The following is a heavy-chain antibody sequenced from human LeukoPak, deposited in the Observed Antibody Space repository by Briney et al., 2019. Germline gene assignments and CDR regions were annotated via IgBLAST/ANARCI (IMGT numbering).Heavy chain of an antibody. CDR3: AKGWNYYGSGSYYNPYFDY. V-gene: IGHV3-23*01. CDR1: GFTFSSYA. Sequence: PGGSLRLSCAASGFTFSSYAMSWVRQAPGKGLEWVSAISGSGGSTYYADSVKGRLTISRDNSKNTLYLQMNSLRAEDTAVYYCAKGWNYYGSGSYYNPYFDYWGQGTLVTVSS. CDR2: ISGSGGST. J-gene: IGHJ4*02. D-gene: IGHD3-10*01.